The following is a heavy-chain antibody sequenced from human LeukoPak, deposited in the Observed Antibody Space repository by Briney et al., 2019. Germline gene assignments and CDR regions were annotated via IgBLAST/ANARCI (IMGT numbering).Heavy chain of an antibody. D-gene: IGHD2-8*01. J-gene: IGHJ4*02. Sequence: GGSLRLSCAASGFTFSTFAMSWVRQAPGKGLEWVSTFGGNGGNTYYADSVKGRFTISRDNSKNTLYLQMNSLRVEDTAVYYCGRNGRFDYWGQGTLVTVSS. CDR3: GRNGRFDY. CDR1: GFTFSTFA. V-gene: IGHV3-23*01. CDR2: FGGNGGNT.